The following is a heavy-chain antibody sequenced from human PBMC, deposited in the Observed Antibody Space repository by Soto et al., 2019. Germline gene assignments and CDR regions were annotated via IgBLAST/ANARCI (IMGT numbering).Heavy chain of an antibody. CDR1: GFTFSSYG. Sequence: GRSLRLSCAASGFTFSSYGMHWVRQAPGKGLEWVAVISYDGSNKYYADSVKGRFTISRDNSKNTLYLQMNSLRAEDTAVYYCAKVSVYLPYYFDYWGQGTLVTVSS. J-gene: IGHJ4*02. D-gene: IGHD2-8*01. V-gene: IGHV3-30*18. CDR2: ISYDGSNK. CDR3: AKVSVYLPYYFDY.